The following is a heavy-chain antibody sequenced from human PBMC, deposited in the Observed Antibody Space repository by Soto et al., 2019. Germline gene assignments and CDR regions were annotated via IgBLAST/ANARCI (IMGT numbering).Heavy chain of an antibody. D-gene: IGHD6-6*01. V-gene: IGHV4-31*03. Sequence: SETLSLTCTVSGGSISSGGYYWSWIRQHPGKGLEWIGYIYYSGSTYYNPSLKSRVTISVDTSKNQFSLKLSSVTAADTAVYYCARVKTSIAARASFDYWGQGTLVTVSS. CDR2: IYYSGST. CDR3: ARVKTSIAARASFDY. J-gene: IGHJ4*02. CDR1: GGSISSGGYY.